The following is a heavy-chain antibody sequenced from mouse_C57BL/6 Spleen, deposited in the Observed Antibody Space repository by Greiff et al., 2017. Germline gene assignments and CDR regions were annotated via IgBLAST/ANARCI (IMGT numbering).Heavy chain of an antibody. D-gene: IGHD2-1*01. J-gene: IGHJ2*01. CDR1: GFTFSSYT. CDR3: ARHGGDGNYDY. CDR2: ISGGGGNT. Sequence: EVQVVESGGGLVKPGGSLKLSCAASGFTFSSYTTSWVRQTPEKRLEWVATISGGGGNTYYPDSVKGRFTISRDNAKNTLYLQMSSLRSEDTALYYCARHGGDGNYDYWGQGTTLTVSS. V-gene: IGHV5-9*01.